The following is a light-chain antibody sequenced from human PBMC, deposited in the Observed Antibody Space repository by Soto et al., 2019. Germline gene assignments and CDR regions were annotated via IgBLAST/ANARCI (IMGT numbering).Light chain of an antibody. CDR1: QSVSSSY. V-gene: IGKV3-20*01. CDR2: GAS. CDR3: QQRGA. J-gene: IGKJ4*01. Sequence: EIVLTQSQRTLSLSPGERATLSCRASQSVSSSYLAWYQQKPGQAPRLLIYGASSRATGIPDRFSGSGSGTDFTLTISRLEPEDFAVYYCQQRGAFGGGTKVEIK.